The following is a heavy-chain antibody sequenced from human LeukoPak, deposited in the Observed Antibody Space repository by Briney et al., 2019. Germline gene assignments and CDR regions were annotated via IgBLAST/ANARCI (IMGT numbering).Heavy chain of an antibody. J-gene: IGHJ4*02. D-gene: IGHD1-26*01. V-gene: IGHV4-59*08. Sequence: NPSETLSLTCTISSGSISSYYWSWIRQPPGKGLEWIGYVYQSGTTSYNPSLKRRVTMSADSSKNQFSLRVTSVTAADTAVYYCARHGGTLGYFDNWGQGTLVTVSS. CDR2: VYQSGTT. CDR3: ARHGGTLGYFDN. CDR1: SGSISSYY.